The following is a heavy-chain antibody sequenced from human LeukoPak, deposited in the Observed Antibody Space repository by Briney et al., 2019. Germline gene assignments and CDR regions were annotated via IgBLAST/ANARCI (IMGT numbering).Heavy chain of an antibody. V-gene: IGHV3-7*01. CDR1: GFTFSSSW. J-gene: IGHJ4*02. D-gene: IGHD3-10*01. CDR2: IKQDGSDK. CDR3: ARHSSGSYYTY. Sequence: GGSLRLSCAASGFTFSSSWMSWVRQAPGKGLEWVAHIKQDGSDKYYADSVKGRFTISRDNAKNSLYLQMNSLRADDTAMYYCARHSSGSYYTYWGQGTLVTVSS.